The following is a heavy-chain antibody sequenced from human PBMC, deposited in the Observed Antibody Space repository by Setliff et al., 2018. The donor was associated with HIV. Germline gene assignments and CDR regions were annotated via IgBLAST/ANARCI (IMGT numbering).Heavy chain of an antibody. J-gene: IGHJ6*03. CDR1: GGTFSSYA. Sequence: SVKVSCKASGGTFSSYAISWVRQAPGQGLEWMGGIIPIFGTANYTQKFQGRVTITTDESTTTAYMELSSLRSEDTAVYYCVRGVQSPPHYSYYYMDVWGEGTMVTVSS. CDR3: VRGVQSPPHYSYYYMDV. V-gene: IGHV1-69*05. CDR2: IIPIFGTA. D-gene: IGHD3-3*01.